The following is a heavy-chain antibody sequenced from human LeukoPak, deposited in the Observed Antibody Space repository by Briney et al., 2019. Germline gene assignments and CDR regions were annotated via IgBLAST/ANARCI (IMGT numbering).Heavy chain of an antibody. CDR3: ARADVLLWFGEFDGALPDDY. V-gene: IGHV1-18*01. J-gene: IGHJ4*02. CDR1: GYTFTSYG. D-gene: IGHD3-10*01. CDR2: ISAYNGNT. Sequence: GASVKVSCKASGYTFTSYGISWVRQAPGQGLEWMGWISAYNGNTNYAQKLQGRVTMPTDTSTSTAYMELRSLRSDDTAVYYCARADVLLWFGEFDGALPDDYWGQGTLVTVSS.